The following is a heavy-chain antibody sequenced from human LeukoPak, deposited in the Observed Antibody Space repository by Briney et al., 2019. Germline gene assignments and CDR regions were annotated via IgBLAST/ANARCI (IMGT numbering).Heavy chain of an antibody. CDR2: ISISGGSA. Sequence: SGGSLRLSCAASGFTFSSYAMSWVRQAPGKGLEWVSAISISGGSAYYADSVKGRFTISRDNSKYTLSLQMNSLRAEDTAVYYCAKHVSNYGGIEYWAQGTLVTVSS. V-gene: IGHV3-23*01. CDR1: GFTFSSYA. D-gene: IGHD4-23*01. J-gene: IGHJ4*02. CDR3: AKHVSNYGGIEY.